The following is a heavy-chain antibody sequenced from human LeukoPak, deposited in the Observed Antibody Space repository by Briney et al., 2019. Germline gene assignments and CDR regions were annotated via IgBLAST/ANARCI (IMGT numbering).Heavy chain of an antibody. D-gene: IGHD3-22*01. CDR3: ARDRPRYYDSSGYFDY. V-gene: IGHV3-66*01. CDR2: IYSGGST. Sequence: GGSLRLSCAASGFTFSNSGMSWVRQAPGKGLEWVSVIYSGGSTYYADSVKGRFTISRDNSKNTLYLQMNSLRAEDTAVYYCARDRPRYYDSSGYFDYWGQGTLVTVSS. CDR1: GFTFSNSG. J-gene: IGHJ4*02.